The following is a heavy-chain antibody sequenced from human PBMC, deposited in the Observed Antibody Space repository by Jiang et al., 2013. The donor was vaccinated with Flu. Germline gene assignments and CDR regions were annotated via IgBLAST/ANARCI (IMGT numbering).Heavy chain of an antibody. V-gene: IGHV4-59*11. J-gene: IGHJ3*02. D-gene: IGHD6-6*01. Sequence: GPGLVKPSETLSLTCTVSGGSISSHYWSWIRQPPGKGLEWVGYIHYSGNTDHNPSLESRVTMSMDTSRNQFSLKLTSVTAADTAVYYCARDWASRGGCAFDIWGQGTVVTVSS. CDR1: GGSISSHY. CDR3: ARDWASRGGCAFDI. CDR2: IHYSGNT.